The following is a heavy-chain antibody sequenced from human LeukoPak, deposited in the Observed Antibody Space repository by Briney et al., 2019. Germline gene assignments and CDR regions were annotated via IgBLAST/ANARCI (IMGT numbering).Heavy chain of an antibody. Sequence: SGGSLRLSCAASGFIFGSYSMNWVRQAPGKGLEWVSYISSSSSTIYYADSVKGRFTISRDNAKNSLYLQMNSLRAEDTAVYYCARGLRYYDSSPDAFDIWGQGTMVTVSS. CDR3: ARGLRYYDSSPDAFDI. V-gene: IGHV3-48*01. D-gene: IGHD3-22*01. J-gene: IGHJ3*02. CDR1: GFIFGSYS. CDR2: ISSSSSTI.